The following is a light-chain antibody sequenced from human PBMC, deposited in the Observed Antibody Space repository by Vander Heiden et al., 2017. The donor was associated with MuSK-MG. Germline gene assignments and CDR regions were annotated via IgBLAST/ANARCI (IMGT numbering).Light chain of an antibody. V-gene: IGKV1-39*01. CDR3: QQRDRTPHT. Sequence: DIQMTQSPSSLSASIGDRVTITCRASQSISSYLNWYQQKPGKAPKLLIYAASSLQSGVPSRFSGSGSGTDFTLTTSSLQPEDFATYYCQQRDRTPHTFGGGTKVEIK. J-gene: IGKJ4*01. CDR2: AAS. CDR1: QSISSY.